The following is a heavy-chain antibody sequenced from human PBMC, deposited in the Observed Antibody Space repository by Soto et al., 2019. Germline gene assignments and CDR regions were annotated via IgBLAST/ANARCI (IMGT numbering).Heavy chain of an antibody. V-gene: IGHV1-3*01. CDR2: INAGNGNT. J-gene: IGHJ6*02. Sequence: ASVKVSCKASGYTFTSYAMHWVRQAPGQRLEWMGWINAGNGNTKYSQKFQGRVTITRDTSASTAYMELSSLRSEDTAVYYCARQLRFLEWLQRHYGMDVWGQGTTVTSP. CDR3: ARQLRFLEWLQRHYGMDV. CDR1: GYTFTSYA. D-gene: IGHD3-3*01.